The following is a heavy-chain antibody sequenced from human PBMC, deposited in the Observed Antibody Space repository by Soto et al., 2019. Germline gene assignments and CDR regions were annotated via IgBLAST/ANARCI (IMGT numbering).Heavy chain of an antibody. CDR3: AKDNIAVPYYDYIWGSYRTYYFDY. CDR2: ISGSGGST. D-gene: IGHD3-16*02. CDR1: GFAFSSYA. Sequence: PGGSLRLSCAASGFAFSSYAMSWVRQAPGKGLEWVSAISGSGGSTYYADSVKGRFTISRDNSKNTLYLQMNSLRAEDTAVYYCAKDNIAVPYYDYIWGSYRTYYFDYWGQGTLVTVSS. J-gene: IGHJ4*02. V-gene: IGHV3-23*01.